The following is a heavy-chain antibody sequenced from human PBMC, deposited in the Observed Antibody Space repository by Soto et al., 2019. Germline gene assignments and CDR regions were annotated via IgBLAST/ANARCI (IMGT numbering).Heavy chain of an antibody. CDR1: GFSVTSYA. D-gene: IGHD2-2*01. CDR2: LSGSGIGK. CDR3: AKDRYCSATSCQDFGS. V-gene: IGHV3-23*01. Sequence: GWSLRLSCAASGFSVTSYAMSWLRQAPGKGLEWVSVLSGSGIGKEYADSVKVRFTISRDNSRNTLYLQMTGLRVEDTAVYYCAKDRYCSATSCQDFGSWGQGTLVTVSS. J-gene: IGHJ4*02.